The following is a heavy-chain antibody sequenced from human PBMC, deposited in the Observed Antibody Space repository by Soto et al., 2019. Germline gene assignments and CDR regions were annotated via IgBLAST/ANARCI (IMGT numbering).Heavy chain of an antibody. CDR1: GFTVSSNY. CDR3: ARGLGREYQDNRNYFHLDY. CDR2: LYPNGRA. V-gene: IGHV3-53*01. J-gene: IGHJ4*02. D-gene: IGHD1-20*01. Sequence: GGSLRLSCAASGFTVSSNYLTWVRQAPGEGLKWVSVLYPNGRAFYADSVKGRFTISTDNSQNSVYLLMNTLRAEDTAIYYCARGLGREYQDNRNYFHLDYWGQGTLVTVSS.